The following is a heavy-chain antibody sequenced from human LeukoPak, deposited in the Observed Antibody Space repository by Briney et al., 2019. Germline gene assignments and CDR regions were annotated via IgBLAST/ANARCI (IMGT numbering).Heavy chain of an antibody. Sequence: GESLEISCKGSGYSSTSYWIGWVRQRPGKGLEWMGIIYPGDSDTRYSPSFQGQVTISADKSISTAYLQWSSLKASDTAMYYCARHGDIVVVPAARADGWFDPWGQGTLVTVSS. D-gene: IGHD2-2*01. CDR2: IYPGDSDT. V-gene: IGHV5-51*01. J-gene: IGHJ5*02. CDR1: GYSSTSYW. CDR3: ARHGDIVVVPAARADGWFDP.